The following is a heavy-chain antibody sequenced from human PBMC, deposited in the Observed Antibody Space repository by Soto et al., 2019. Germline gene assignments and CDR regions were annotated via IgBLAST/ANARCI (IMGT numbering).Heavy chain of an antibody. D-gene: IGHD2-8*01. CDR3: AKNMAWDIVLPAGMDV. CDR1: GFTFSSYA. J-gene: IGHJ6*02. Sequence: HPGGSLRLSCAASGFTFSSYAMSWVRQAPGKGLEWFSAISGSGGSTYYADSVKGRFTISRDNSKNTLYLQMNSLRAEDTAVYYYAKNMAWDIVLPAGMDVWGQGTTVTVSS. CDR2: ISGSGGST. V-gene: IGHV3-23*01.